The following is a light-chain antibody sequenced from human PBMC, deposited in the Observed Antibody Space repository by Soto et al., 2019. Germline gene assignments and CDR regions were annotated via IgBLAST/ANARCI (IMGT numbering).Light chain of an antibody. CDR1: SSDVGRYNI. V-gene: IGLV2-23*01. CDR3: CSYAGSSTYV. CDR2: EGS. Sequence: QSVLTQPASVSGSPGQSITISCTGTSSDVGRYNIVSWYQQHPGKAPKLMIYEGSKWPSGVSDRFSGSKSGNTASLTISGLQAEDEADYYCCSYAGSSTYVFGTGTK. J-gene: IGLJ1*01.